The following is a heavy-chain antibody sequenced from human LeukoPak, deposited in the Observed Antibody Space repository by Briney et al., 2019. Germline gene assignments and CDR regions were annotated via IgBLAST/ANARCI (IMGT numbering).Heavy chain of an antibody. CDR1: GGSFSGYY. CDR3: ATSRITIFGVVRNWFDP. J-gene: IGHJ5*02. V-gene: IGHV4-34*01. D-gene: IGHD3-3*01. CDR2: INHSGST. Sequence: KPSETLSLTCAVYGGSFSGYYCSWIRQPPGKGLEWIGEINHSGSTNYNPSLKSRVTISVDTSKNQFSLKLSSVTAADTAVYYCATSRITIFGVVRNWFDPWGQGTLVTVSS.